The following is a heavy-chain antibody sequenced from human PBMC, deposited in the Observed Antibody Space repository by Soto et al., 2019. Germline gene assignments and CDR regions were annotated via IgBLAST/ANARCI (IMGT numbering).Heavy chain of an antibody. D-gene: IGHD2-15*01. Sequence: QMQLQESGPGLVKPSETLSLACTVSGGSVSSPKYFWSWIRQPPGKGLEWVAYIYNNGKTNYNPSLKSRATLSVDTAKNQCSLKLTSVTGADSAVYFCARTVMPVANLPAFDHWGQGVLVTVSS. J-gene: IGHJ4*02. CDR3: ARTVMPVANLPAFDH. CDR1: GGSVSSPKYF. CDR2: IYNNGKT. V-gene: IGHV4-61*01.